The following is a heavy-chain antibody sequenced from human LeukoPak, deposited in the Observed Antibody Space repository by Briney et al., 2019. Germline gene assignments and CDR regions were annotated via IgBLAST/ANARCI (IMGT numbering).Heavy chain of an antibody. D-gene: IGHD3-22*01. V-gene: IGHV3-66*01. CDR3: ARGNLYYDSSGFDY. CDR1: GFTVSSNN. CDR2: IYSGGST. Sequence: GGSLRLSCAASGFTVSSNNMSWVRQAPGKGLEWVSVIYSGGSTYYADFVKGRFTVSRDNSKNTLYLQINSLRAEDTAVYYCARGNLYYDSSGFDYWGQGTLVTVSS. J-gene: IGHJ4*02.